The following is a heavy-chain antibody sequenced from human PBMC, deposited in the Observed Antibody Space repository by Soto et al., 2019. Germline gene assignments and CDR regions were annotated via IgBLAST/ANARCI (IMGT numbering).Heavy chain of an antibody. Sequence: SETLSLTCTVSDGSIRSGDYYWSWIRQPPGKGLEWIGYIYYSGSTYYNPSLKSRVTISVDTSKNQFSLKLSSVTAADTAVYYCARDNILGILYGGMDVWGQGTTVT. CDR3: ARDNILGILYGGMDV. CDR1: DGSIRSGDYY. CDR2: IYYSGST. J-gene: IGHJ6*02. V-gene: IGHV4-30-4*01. D-gene: IGHD3-3*01.